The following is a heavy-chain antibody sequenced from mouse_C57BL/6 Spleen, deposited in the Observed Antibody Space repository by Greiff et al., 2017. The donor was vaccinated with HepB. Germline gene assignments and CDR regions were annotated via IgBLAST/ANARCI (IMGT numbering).Heavy chain of an antibody. CDR1: GYTFTSYW. CDR2: IYPSDSET. V-gene: IGHV1-61*01. Sequence: VQLQQPGAELVRPGSSVKLSCKASGYTFTSYWMDWVKQRPGQGLEWIGNIYPSDSETHYNQKFKDKATLTVDKSSSTAYMQLSSLTSEDSAVYYCARRDYGAWFAYWGQGTLVTVSA. CDR3: ARRDYGAWFAY. J-gene: IGHJ3*01. D-gene: IGHD2-4*01.